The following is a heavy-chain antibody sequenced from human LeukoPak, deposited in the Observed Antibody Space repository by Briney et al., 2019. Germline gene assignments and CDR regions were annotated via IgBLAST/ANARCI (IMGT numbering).Heavy chain of an antibody. CDR1: GFTFSSYA. Sequence: GGTLRLSCAASGFTFSSYAMHWVRQAPGKGREWVAVISYDGSNKHYADSVKGRFTISRDNSKNTLYLQMNSLRAEDTAVYYCARVRLFTMVRGVMPDYWGQGTLVTVSS. J-gene: IGHJ4*02. V-gene: IGHV3-30-3*01. D-gene: IGHD3-10*01. CDR2: ISYDGSNK. CDR3: ARVRLFTMVRGVMPDY.